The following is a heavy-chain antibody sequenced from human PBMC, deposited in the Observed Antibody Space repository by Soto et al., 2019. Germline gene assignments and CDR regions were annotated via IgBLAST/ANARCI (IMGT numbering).Heavy chain of an antibody. V-gene: IGHV3-74*01. CDR3: AVWGPIVPVAPTDFDH. D-gene: IGHD3-16*01. Sequence: PGGSLRFSCAASGFTFSRYRMNWVRQSPGQGHMYISGISPDGHSRCYAASVEGRFTVSRDNAKNSLYLQMNSLRAEDAAMYYCAVWGPIVPVAPTDFDHWGQGTLVTVSS. CDR1: GFTFSRYR. J-gene: IGHJ4*02. CDR2: ISPDGHSR.